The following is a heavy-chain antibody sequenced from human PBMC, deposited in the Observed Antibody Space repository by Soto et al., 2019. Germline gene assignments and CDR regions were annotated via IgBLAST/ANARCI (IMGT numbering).Heavy chain of an antibody. CDR3: ARDPGSVGQNQDDY. V-gene: IGHV3-48*02. J-gene: IGHJ4*02. D-gene: IGHD3-10*01. CDR1: GFTFSSYS. CDR2: ISSSSSTI. Sequence: PGGSLRLSCAASGFTFSSYSMNWVRQAPGKGLEWVSYISSSSSTIYYADSVKGRFTISRDNEKNSLYLQMNSLRDEDTAVYYCARDPGSVGQNQDDYWGQGTLVTVSS.